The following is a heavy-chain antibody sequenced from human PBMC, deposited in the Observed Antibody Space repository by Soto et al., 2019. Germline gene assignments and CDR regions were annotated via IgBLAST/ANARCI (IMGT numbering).Heavy chain of an antibody. J-gene: IGHJ4*02. CDR3: GKDHLMNTVTTGGY. CDR1: GFSLSNYG. Sequence: QVQLVESGGGVVQPGRSLRLSCAASGFSLSNYGMHWVRQAPGKGLEWVAVISYHGRGEYYADSVKGRFTIARDTSKNTLYLQMNTLRPEDTALYYCGKDHLMNTVTTGGYWGQGTLVTVSS. CDR2: ISYHGRGE. V-gene: IGHV3-30*18. D-gene: IGHD4-17*01.